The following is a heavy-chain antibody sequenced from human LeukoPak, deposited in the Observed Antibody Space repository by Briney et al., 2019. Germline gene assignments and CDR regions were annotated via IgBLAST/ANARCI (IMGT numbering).Heavy chain of an antibody. CDR1: GFTFSNFF. D-gene: IGHD3-16*01. Sequence: GGSLRLSCVVSGFTFSNFFMSWVRQAPGKGLEWVSAISGSGGSTYYADSVKGRFTISRDNSKNTLYLQMNSLRAEDTAVYYCAKEGWGGDFPRFDYWGQGTLVTVSS. J-gene: IGHJ4*02. CDR2: ISGSGGST. CDR3: AKEGWGGDFPRFDY. V-gene: IGHV3-23*01.